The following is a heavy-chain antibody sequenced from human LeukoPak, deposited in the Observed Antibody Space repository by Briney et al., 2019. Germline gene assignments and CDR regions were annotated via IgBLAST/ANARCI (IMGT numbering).Heavy chain of an antibody. CDR1: GFTLSSYA. V-gene: IGHV3-23*01. D-gene: IGHD1-7*01. CDR2: ITGSGGST. CDR3: AKDEVFNRLGNYFRTDAFDI. Sequence: GGSLRLSCAASGFTLSSYAMSWVRQGPGKGLEWVSGITGSGGSTNYADSVKGRFTISRDNSKNTLYLQMNSLRAEDTAVYYCAKDEVFNRLGNYFRTDAFDIWGQGTMVTVSS. J-gene: IGHJ3*02.